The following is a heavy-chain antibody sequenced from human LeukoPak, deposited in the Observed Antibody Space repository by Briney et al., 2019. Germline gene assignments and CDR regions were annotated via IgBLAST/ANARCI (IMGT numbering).Heavy chain of an antibody. J-gene: IGHJ4*02. CDR1: GFTFSSNY. V-gene: IGHV3-66*01. CDR3: AGTDSSGWYMNFDY. D-gene: IGHD6-19*01. Sequence: GGSLRLSCAASGFTFSSNYMSWVRQAPGKGLEWVSVIYSGGSTYYADSVKGRFTISRDNSKNTLYFQMNSLRAEDTAVYYCAGTDSSGWYMNFDYWGQGTLVTVSS. CDR2: IYSGGST.